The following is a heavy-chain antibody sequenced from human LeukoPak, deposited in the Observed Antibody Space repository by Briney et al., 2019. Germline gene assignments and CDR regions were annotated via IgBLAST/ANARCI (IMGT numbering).Heavy chain of an antibody. CDR3: ARLTFTSRPVDV. CDR1: GYTFTSYD. V-gene: IGHV1-8*01. J-gene: IGHJ6*04. D-gene: IGHD3-3*01. CDR2: MNPNSGNT. Sequence: ASVKVSCKASGYTFTSYDINWVRQATGQGLEWMGWMNPNSGNTGYAQKFQGRVTMTRNTSISTAYMELSSLRSEDTAIYYCARLTFTSRPVDVWGKGTTVTVSS.